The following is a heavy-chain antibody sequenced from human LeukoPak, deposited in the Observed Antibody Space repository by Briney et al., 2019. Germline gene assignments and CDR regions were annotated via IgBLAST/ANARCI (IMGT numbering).Heavy chain of an antibody. CDR2: IYSGGST. CDR1: GFTVSSNY. Sequence: PGGSLRLSCAASGFTVSSNYMSWVRQASGKGLEWVSLIYSGGSTYYADSVKGRFTISRDNSKNTLYLQMNSLRAEDAAVYFCAKAPVTSCRGAYCYPFDSWGQGTLVTVSS. D-gene: IGHD2-21*01. V-gene: IGHV3-53*01. J-gene: IGHJ4*02. CDR3: AKAPVTSCRGAYCYPFDS.